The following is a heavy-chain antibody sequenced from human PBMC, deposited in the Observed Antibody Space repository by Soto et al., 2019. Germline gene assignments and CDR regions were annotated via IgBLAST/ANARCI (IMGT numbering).Heavy chain of an antibody. V-gene: IGHV3-30-3*01. D-gene: IGHD2-2*01. Sequence: GGSLRLSCAASGFTFSSYAMHWVRQAPGKGLEWVAVISYDGSNKYYADSVKGRFTISRDNSKNTLYLQMNSLRAEDTAVYYCARGHSSVVPRDNYGMDVWGQGTTVTVSS. J-gene: IGHJ6*02. CDR2: ISYDGSNK. CDR1: GFTFSSYA. CDR3: ARGHSSVVPRDNYGMDV.